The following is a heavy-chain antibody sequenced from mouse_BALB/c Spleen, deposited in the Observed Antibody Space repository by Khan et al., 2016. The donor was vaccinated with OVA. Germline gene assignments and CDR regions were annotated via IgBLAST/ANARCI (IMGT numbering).Heavy chain of an antibody. D-gene: IGHD3-2*01. CDR2: INPSSNYT. J-gene: IGHJ3*01. Sequence: QVQLQQSGAELARPGASVKMSCKASGYTFTSYTIHWIKQRPGQGLEWIGYINPSSNYTNYNQRFKDKATLTADKSSSTAYMQLSSLTSEDSAVYYCARDTSGYVLAYWGQGTLVTVSA. CDR1: GYTFTSYT. CDR3: ARDTSGYVLAY. V-gene: IGHV1-4*01.